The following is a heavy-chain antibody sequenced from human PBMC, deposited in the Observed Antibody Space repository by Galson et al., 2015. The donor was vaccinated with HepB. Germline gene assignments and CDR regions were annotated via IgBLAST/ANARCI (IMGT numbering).Heavy chain of an antibody. J-gene: IGHJ6*02. CDR1: GYTFASHA. CDR2: INSYSGIT. Sequence: SVKVSCKASGYTFASHAISWVRQVPGHGLEWMGWINSYSGITNYAPNVQGRVTMTTDTPTSTAYMELTNLTSDDTAVYFCARDSSTWFYYNGLDVWGRGTTAIVSS. D-gene: IGHD2-2*01. V-gene: IGHV1-18*01. CDR3: ARDSSTWFYYNGLDV.